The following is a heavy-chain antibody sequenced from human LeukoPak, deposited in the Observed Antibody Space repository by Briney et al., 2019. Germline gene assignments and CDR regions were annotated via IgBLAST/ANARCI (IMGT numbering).Heavy chain of an antibody. V-gene: IGHV1-2*02. CDR1: GYTFTDYY. Sequence: EASVKVSCKASGYTFTDYYMHWVRQAPGQGLEWMGWINPNSGGTNYAQKFQGRVTMTRDTSISTAYMELSRLRSDDTAVYYCARVVTAAAGTDWYYFDYWGQGTLVTVSS. J-gene: IGHJ4*02. CDR3: ARVVTAAAGTDWYYFDY. D-gene: IGHD6-13*01. CDR2: INPNSGGT.